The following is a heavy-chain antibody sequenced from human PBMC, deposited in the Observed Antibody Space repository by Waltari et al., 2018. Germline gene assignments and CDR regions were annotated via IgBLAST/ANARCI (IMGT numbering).Heavy chain of an antibody. J-gene: IGHJ6*03. Sequence: QLTLQESGPGLVKPSETLSLVCTVSGASIRSPDDSWGWIRQPPGKGLEWIGTIYYSENTFYMPALKSRVSISLDTSRNQFSLTLSSVTAEDTAVYYCARIFTAWSAMDVCGRGTTVTISS. CDR3: ARIFTAWSAMDV. V-gene: IGHV4-39*07. CDR2: IYYSENT. CDR1: GASIRSPDDS. D-gene: IGHD2-21*02.